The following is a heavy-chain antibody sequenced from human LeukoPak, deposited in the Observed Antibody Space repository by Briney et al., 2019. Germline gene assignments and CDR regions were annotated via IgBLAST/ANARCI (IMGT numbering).Heavy chain of an antibody. Sequence: PGGSLRLSCAASGFTFSSYGIHWVRQAPGKGLEWVAVISYDGSNKYYADSVKGRFTISRDNSKNTLYLQMNSLRAEDTAVYYCAKDRGYDTGEFDYWGQGTLVTVSS. CDR1: GFTFSSYG. D-gene: IGHD5-12*01. J-gene: IGHJ4*02. CDR2: ISYDGSNK. CDR3: AKDRGYDTGEFDY. V-gene: IGHV3-30*18.